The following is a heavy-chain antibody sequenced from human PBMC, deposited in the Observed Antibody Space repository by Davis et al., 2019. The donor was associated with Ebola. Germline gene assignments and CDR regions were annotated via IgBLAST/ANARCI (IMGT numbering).Heavy chain of an antibody. CDR2: IKSDISYI. Sequence: GGSLRLSCAASGFSFKSFDMNWVRQAPGGGLEWVASIKSDISYIHYAASVRGRFTVSRDNVKNSLYLQMTSLRVEDTAVYYCARKDFGDYAYSDYWGQGTLVTVSS. CDR1: GFSFKSFD. J-gene: IGHJ4*02. CDR3: ARKDFGDYAYSDY. V-gene: IGHV3-21*01. D-gene: IGHD4-17*01.